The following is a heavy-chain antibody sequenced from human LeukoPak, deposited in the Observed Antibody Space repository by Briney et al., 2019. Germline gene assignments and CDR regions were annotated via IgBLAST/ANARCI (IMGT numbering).Heavy chain of an antibody. J-gene: IGHJ4*02. Sequence: GASVKVSCKASGYTFTGFYLHWVRQAPGQGLEWLGWINPNNSDTNFAQIFQGRVTLTTDTSVNTTYLELNKLTPDDTAIYYCARGAKNYWGQGTLITVS. D-gene: IGHD2/OR15-2a*01. CDR2: INPNNSDT. CDR3: ARGAKNY. V-gene: IGHV1-2*02. CDR1: GYTFTGFY.